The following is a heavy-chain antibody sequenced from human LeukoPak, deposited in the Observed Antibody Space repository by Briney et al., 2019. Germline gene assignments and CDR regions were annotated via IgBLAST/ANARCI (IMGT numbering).Heavy chain of an antibody. J-gene: IGHJ6*03. V-gene: IGHV3-48*03. D-gene: IGHD4-11*01. Sequence: GGSLRLSCTASGFTFSSYEMNWVRQAPGKGLEGISYIRSSGSVKYYADSVKGRFIISRDNAKNSLYLQMNNLGAEDTALYYCARDPDSNEGYMDVRGKGTTVTVSS. CDR3: ARDPDSNEGYMDV. CDR1: GFTFSSYE. CDR2: IRSSGSVK.